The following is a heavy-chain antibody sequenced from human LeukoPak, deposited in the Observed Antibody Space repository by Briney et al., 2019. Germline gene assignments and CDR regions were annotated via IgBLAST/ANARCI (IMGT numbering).Heavy chain of an antibody. Sequence: GASVKVSCKASGYTFTSYDINWVRQATGQGLEWMGWISAYNGNTNYAQKLQGRVTMTTDTSTSTAYMELRSLRSDDTAVYYCARDIYYYDSSGPYGDYWGQGTLVTVSS. D-gene: IGHD3-22*01. CDR3: ARDIYYYDSSGPYGDY. J-gene: IGHJ4*02. V-gene: IGHV1-18*01. CDR1: GYTFTSYD. CDR2: ISAYNGNT.